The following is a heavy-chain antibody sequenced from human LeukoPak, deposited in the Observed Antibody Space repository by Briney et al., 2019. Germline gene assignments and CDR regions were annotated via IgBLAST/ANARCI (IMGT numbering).Heavy chain of an antibody. J-gene: IGHJ3*02. D-gene: IGHD6-13*01. Sequence: ASVKVSCKASGYTFTSYGISWVRQAPGQGLEWMGWISAYNGNTNYAQKLQGRVTMTTDTSTSTAYMELRSLRSDDTAVYYCARVFGSSWYSADAFDTWGQGTMVTVSS. CDR3: ARVFGSSWYSADAFDT. CDR2: ISAYNGNT. CDR1: GYTFTSYG. V-gene: IGHV1-18*01.